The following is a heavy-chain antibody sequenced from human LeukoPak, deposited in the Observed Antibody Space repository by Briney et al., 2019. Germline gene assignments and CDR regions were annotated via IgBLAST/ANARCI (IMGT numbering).Heavy chain of an antibody. Sequence: SETLSLTCTVSGGSISSYYWSWIRQPPGKGLEWIGYIFYTGTTKYNPSLKSRVTISVDTSENQFSLKLTSVTAADTAVYYCARVSVHGYSDYWGQGTLVTVSS. CDR1: GGSISSYY. J-gene: IGHJ4*02. CDR3: ARVSVHGYSDY. CDR2: IFYTGTT. V-gene: IGHV4-59*01. D-gene: IGHD2-8*01.